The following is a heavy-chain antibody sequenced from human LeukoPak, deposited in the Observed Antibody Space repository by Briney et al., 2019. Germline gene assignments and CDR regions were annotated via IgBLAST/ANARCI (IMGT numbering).Heavy chain of an antibody. CDR3: ARSRTSSPYDNNLNF. CDR2: ISSSINYI. D-gene: IGHD1-14*01. J-gene: IGHJ4*02. V-gene: IGHV3-21*01. Sequence: PGGSLRLSCAASGFTFSSYTMGWVREAPGKGLEWVSYISSSINYIYHADSVKGRFTISRDDAQNSVYLQMNSLKDEDTAVYYCARSRTSSPYDNNLNFWGQGTLVIVSS. CDR1: GFTFSSYT.